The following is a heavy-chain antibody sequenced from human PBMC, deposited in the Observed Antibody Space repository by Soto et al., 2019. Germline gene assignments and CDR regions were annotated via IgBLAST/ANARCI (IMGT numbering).Heavy chain of an antibody. CDR3: AATTYYYDSGPEWWYFDY. V-gene: IGHV1-69*13. Sequence: GASVKVSCKASGGTFSSYAISWVRQAPRQGLEWMGGIIPIFDTANYAQKFQGRVTITADESTSTAYMELSSLRSEDTAVYYCAATTYYYDSGPEWWYFDYWGQGTLLTVSS. D-gene: IGHD3-22*01. CDR2: IIPIFDTA. J-gene: IGHJ4*02. CDR1: GGTFSSYA.